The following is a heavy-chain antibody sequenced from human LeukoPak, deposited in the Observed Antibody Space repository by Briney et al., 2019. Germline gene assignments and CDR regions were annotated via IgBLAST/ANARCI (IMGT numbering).Heavy chain of an antibody. V-gene: IGHV1-18*01. Sequence: ASVKVSCKASGYTFTSYGISWVRQAPGQGLEWMGWISAYNGNTNYAQKLQGRVTMTTDTPTSTAYMELRSLRSDDTAVYYCAKDEYGGYYNPSHWGQGTLVTVSS. CDR2: ISAYNGNT. CDR3: AKDEYGGYYNPSH. D-gene: IGHD3-9*01. CDR1: GYTFTSYG. J-gene: IGHJ4*02.